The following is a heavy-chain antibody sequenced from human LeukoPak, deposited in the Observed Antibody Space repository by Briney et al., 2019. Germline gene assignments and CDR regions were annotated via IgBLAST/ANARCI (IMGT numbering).Heavy chain of an antibody. CDR1: GGSFSGYY. J-gene: IGHJ5*02. CDR2: INHSGST. CDR3: ARGVRVVVITPLSWFDP. D-gene: IGHD3-22*01. V-gene: IGHV4-34*01. Sequence: SETLSLTCAVYGGSFSGYYWSWIRQPPGEGLEGIGEINHSGSTNYNPSLKSRVTISVDTSKNQFSLKLSSVTAADTAVYYCARGVRVVVITPLSWFDPWGQGTLVTVSS.